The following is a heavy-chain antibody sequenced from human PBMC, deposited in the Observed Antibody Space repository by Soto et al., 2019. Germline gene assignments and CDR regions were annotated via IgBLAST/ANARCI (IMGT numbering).Heavy chain of an antibody. D-gene: IGHD3-3*01. CDR1: GFTFSSYA. CDR3: AKVDGYDFWSGACLEY. J-gene: IGHJ4*02. CDR2: ISGSGGST. V-gene: IGHV3-23*01. Sequence: EVQLLESGGGLVQPGGSLRLSCAASGFTFSSYAMSWVRQAPGKGLEWVSAISGSGGSTYYADSVKGRFTISRDNSKNTLYLQMNSLRAEDTAVYYCAKVDGYDFWSGACLEYWGQGTLVTVSS.